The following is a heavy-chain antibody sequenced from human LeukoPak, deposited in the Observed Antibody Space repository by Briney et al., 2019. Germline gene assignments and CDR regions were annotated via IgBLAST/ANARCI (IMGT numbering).Heavy chain of an antibody. J-gene: IGHJ4*02. Sequence: GGSLRLSCAASGFTFSSYDMHWVRQATGKGLEWVSAIGTAGDTYYPGSVKGRFTISRENAKNSLYLQMNSLRAGDTAVYYCARWDYGDYLIDYWGQGTLVTVSS. V-gene: IGHV3-13*01. CDR2: IGTAGDT. CDR1: GFTFSSYD. D-gene: IGHD4-17*01. CDR3: ARWDYGDYLIDY.